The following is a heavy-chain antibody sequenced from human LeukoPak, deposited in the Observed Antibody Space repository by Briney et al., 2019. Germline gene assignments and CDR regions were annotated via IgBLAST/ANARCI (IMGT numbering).Heavy chain of an antibody. CDR3: AELGITMIGGV. Sequence: GGSLRLSCTVSGLTVSSNSMSWVRQAPGKGLEWFSFIYSDNTHYSDSVKGRFTISRDNAKSSLYLQMNSLRAEDTAVYYCAELGITMIGGVWGKGTTVTISS. V-gene: IGHV3-53*01. CDR1: GLTVSSNS. CDR2: IYSDNT. D-gene: IGHD3-10*02. J-gene: IGHJ6*04.